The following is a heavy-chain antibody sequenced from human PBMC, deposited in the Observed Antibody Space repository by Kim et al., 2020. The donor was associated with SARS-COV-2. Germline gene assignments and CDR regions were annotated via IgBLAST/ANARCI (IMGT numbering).Heavy chain of an antibody. CDR1: GGSISSYY. D-gene: IGHD6-19*01. J-gene: IGHJ4*02. CDR2: ISYSGST. Sequence: SETLSLTCTVSGGSISSYYWSWIRQPPGKGLEWIGYISYSGSTNYNPSLKSRVTISVDTSKNQFSLKLSSVTAADTAVYYCARQGSSGLYYFDYWGQGTLVTVSS. V-gene: IGHV4-59*08. CDR3: ARQGSSGLYYFDY.